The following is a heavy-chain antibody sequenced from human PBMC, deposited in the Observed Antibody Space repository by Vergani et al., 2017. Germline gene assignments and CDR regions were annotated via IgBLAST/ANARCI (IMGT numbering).Heavy chain of an antibody. V-gene: IGHV3-33*01. CDR3: ARVRMYSYDLDY. J-gene: IGHJ4*02. CDR1: GFTFSSYG. Sequence: QVQLVQSGGGVVQPGRSLRLSCAASGFTFSSYGMHWVRQAPGKGLEWVAVIWYDGSNKYYADSVKGRFTISRDNSKNTLYLQMNSLRAEDTAVYYCARVRMYSYDLDYWGQGTLVTVSS. D-gene: IGHD5-18*01. CDR2: IWYDGSNK.